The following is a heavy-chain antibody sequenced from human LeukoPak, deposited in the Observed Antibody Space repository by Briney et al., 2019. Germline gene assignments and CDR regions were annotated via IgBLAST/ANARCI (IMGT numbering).Heavy chain of an antibody. CDR1: GFTFSDYY. V-gene: IGHV3-11*01. J-gene: IGHJ4*02. CDR3: AKDLAPVVPAAGFDY. Sequence: GGSLRLSCAASGFTFSDYYMTWIRQAPGKGLERVSYISSSGSTLYYADSVKGRFTISRDNAKNSLYLQMNSLRAEDTAVYYCAKDLAPVVPAAGFDYWGQGTLVTVSS. D-gene: IGHD2-2*01. CDR2: ISSSGSTL.